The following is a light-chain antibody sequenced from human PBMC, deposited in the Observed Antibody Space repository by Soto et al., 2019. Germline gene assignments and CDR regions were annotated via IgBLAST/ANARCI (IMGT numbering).Light chain of an antibody. Sequence: QSVLTQTPSASASLGASVTLTCTLSSDYSFYKVDWYQLRPGRGPRFVMRVGPNGIVGSRGDGIPDRFSVSGSGLNRYLTIKNIQEEDEGDYHCGADHGSGTNFLYVFATGTKLTVL. J-gene: IGLJ1*01. CDR2: VGPNGIVG. CDR1: SDYSFYK. V-gene: IGLV9-49*03. CDR3: GADHGSGTNFLYV.